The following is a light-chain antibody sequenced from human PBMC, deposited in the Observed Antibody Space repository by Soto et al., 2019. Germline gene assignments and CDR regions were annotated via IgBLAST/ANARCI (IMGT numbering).Light chain of an antibody. V-gene: IGKV1-39*01. Sequence: DIQMTQSPSSLSASVGDRVTITCRASQSISSYLNWYQQKPGKAPKLLIYAASSLQSGVPSRFRRSGSETDFTLTISSLQPEDFATYYCQQSYSTPTFGGGTKVEIK. J-gene: IGKJ4*01. CDR3: QQSYSTPT. CDR2: AAS. CDR1: QSISSY.